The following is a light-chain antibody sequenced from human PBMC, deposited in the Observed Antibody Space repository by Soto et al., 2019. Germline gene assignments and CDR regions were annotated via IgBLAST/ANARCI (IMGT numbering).Light chain of an antibody. CDR1: SGSIASNY. V-gene: IGLV6-57*04. CDR2: EDN. Sequence: NFMLTQPHSVSEPPGKTVTISCTRSSGSIASNYVQWYQQRPGSAPTTVIYEDNQRPSGVPDRFSSSIDSSSNSASLTISGLKTEDEADYYCQSYDSSNHVVFGGGTKLTVL. CDR3: QSYDSSNHVV. J-gene: IGLJ2*01.